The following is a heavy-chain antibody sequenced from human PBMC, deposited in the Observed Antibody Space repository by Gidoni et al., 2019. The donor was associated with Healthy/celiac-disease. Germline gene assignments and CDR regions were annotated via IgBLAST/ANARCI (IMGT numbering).Heavy chain of an antibody. CDR2: IYFSGST. J-gene: IGHJ6*03. CDR3: AMVVRGVISPLYYYYYMDV. CDR1: GGSISRYY. D-gene: IGHD3-10*01. V-gene: IGHV4-59*01. Sequence: QVQLQESGPGLVKPSETLSLTCPVSGGSISRYYWRWIRQPPGKGLEWIGYIYFSGSTNYNPSLKSRVTISVDTSKNQFSLKLSSVTAADTAVYYCAMVVRGVISPLYYYYYMDVWGKGTTVTVSS.